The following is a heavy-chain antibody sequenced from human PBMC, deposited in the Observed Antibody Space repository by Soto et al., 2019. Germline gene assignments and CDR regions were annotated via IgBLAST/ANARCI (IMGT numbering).Heavy chain of an antibody. CDR1: GFTFSSYA. V-gene: IGHV3-23*01. Sequence: GGSLRLSCAASGFTFSSYAMSWVRQAPGKGLEWVSAISGSGGSTYYADSVKGRFTISRDNSKNTLYLQMNSLRAEDTAVYYCDKDLLLVVTHAIRAGLIDYWGQGTLVTVSS. CDR2: ISGSGGST. J-gene: IGHJ4*02. CDR3: DKDLLLVVTHAIRAGLIDY. D-gene: IGHD2-2*02.